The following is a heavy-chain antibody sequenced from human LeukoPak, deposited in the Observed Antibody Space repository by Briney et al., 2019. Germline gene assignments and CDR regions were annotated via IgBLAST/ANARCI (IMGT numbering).Heavy chain of an antibody. V-gene: IGHV3-30*02. D-gene: IGHD3-22*01. CDR1: GFTSSSYG. CDR2: IRYDGSNK. J-gene: IGHJ3*02. Sequence: PGGSLRLSCAASGFTSSSYGMHWVRQAPGKGLEWVAFIRYDGSNKYYADSVKGRFTISRDNSKNTLYLQMNSLRAEDTAVYYCAKGKRRYYYDSSGYDAFDIWGQGTMVTVSS. CDR3: AKGKRRYYYDSSGYDAFDI.